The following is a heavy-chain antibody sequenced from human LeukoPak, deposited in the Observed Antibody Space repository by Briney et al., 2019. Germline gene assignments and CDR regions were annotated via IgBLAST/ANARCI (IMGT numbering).Heavy chain of an antibody. CDR3: ATIPRGCSGGSCYSRPYYYYYYGMDV. V-gene: IGHV4-4*07. J-gene: IGHJ6*02. Sequence: SETLSLTCTVSGGSISSYYWSWIRQPAGKGLEWIGRIYTSGSTNYNPSLKSRVTMSVDTSKNQFSLKLSSVTAADTAVYYCATIPRGCSGGSCYSRPYYYYYYGMDVWGQGTTVTVSS. D-gene: IGHD2-15*01. CDR1: GGSISSYY. CDR2: IYTSGST.